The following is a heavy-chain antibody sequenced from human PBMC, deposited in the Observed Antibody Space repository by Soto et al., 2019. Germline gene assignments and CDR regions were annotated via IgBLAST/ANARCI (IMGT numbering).Heavy chain of an antibody. Sequence: GGSLRLSCAASGFTFSSYAMSWVRQAPGKGLEWVSAISGSGGSTYYADSVKGRFTISRDNSKNTLYLQMNSLRAEDTAVYYCAKDRYCCGGSCYPEWEFDIWGQGTMVTV. J-gene: IGHJ3*02. CDR3: AKDRYCCGGSCYPEWEFDI. D-gene: IGHD2-15*01. CDR1: GFTFSSYA. CDR2: ISGSGGST. V-gene: IGHV3-23*01.